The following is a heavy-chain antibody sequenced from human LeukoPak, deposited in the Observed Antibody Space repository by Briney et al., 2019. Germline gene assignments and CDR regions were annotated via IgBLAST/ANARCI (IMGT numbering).Heavy chain of an antibody. V-gene: IGHV3-21*01. CDR3: ARDLYYYGSGSFGKYYYYGMDV. Sequence: GGSLRLSCAASGFTFSSYSMNWVRQAPGKGLEWVSSISSSSSYIYYADSVKGRFTISRDNAKNSLYLQMNSLRAEDTAVYYCARDLYYYGSGSFGKYYYYGMDVWGQGTTVTVSS. J-gene: IGHJ6*02. D-gene: IGHD3-10*01. CDR1: GFTFSSYS. CDR2: ISSSSSYI.